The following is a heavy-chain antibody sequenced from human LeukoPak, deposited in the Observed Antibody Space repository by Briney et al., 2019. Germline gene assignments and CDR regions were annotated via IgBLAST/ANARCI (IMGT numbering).Heavy chain of an antibody. CDR2: ISSSGSTI. J-gene: IGHJ4*02. Sequence: GGSLRLSCAASGFTFSSYEMNWVRQAPGIGLEWVSYISSSGSTIYYADSVKGRFTISRDNAKNPLYLQMNSLRAEDTAVYYCAKDRRYCSSTTCTAYWGQGTLVTVSS. CDR1: GFTFSSYE. V-gene: IGHV3-48*03. D-gene: IGHD2-2*01. CDR3: AKDRRYCSSTTCTAY.